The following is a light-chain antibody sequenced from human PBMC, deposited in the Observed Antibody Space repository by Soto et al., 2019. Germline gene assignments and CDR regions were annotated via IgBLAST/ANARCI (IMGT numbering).Light chain of an antibody. Sequence: DIQMTQSPSSLSASVGDRVTITCRASQGISNYLAWYQQKPVKVPKLLIYAASTVQSGVPSRFRGSGSGTDFTLTISSLQPEDVATYYCQKYNSAPYTFGQGTKREIK. CDR2: AAS. V-gene: IGKV1-27*01. CDR1: QGISNY. CDR3: QKYNSAPYT. J-gene: IGKJ2*01.